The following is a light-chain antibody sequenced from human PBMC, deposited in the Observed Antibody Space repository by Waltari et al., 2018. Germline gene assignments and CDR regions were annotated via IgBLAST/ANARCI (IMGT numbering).Light chain of an antibody. CDR3: QQSYTTAFT. J-gene: IGKJ2*01. V-gene: IGKV1-39*01. CDR1: QSISSS. Sequence: IQMTQSPSSLPASVGDRVTITCRASQSISSSLNWYQQIPGKAPKRLIYVASTLRSGVPSRFSGSGSGTDFSLTISSLQPEDFATYYCQQSYTTAFTFGQGTKLEIK. CDR2: VAS.